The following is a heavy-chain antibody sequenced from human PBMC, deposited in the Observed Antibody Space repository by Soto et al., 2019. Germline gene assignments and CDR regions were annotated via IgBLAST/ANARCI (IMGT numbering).Heavy chain of an antibody. CDR1: GFTFSSNA. V-gene: IGHV3-30-3*01. CDR3: ARPLWRNDYNWGYFDL. Sequence: QVQLVESGGAVVKPGRSLRLSGAASGFTFSSNAMPWVGRAPGKGLEGVAVISYDGSNKYYADSVKGRFTISRDNSKNTLYLQMNSLRAEDTAVYYCARPLWRNDYNWGYFDLWGRGTLVTVSS. D-gene: IGHD4-4*01. J-gene: IGHJ2*01. CDR2: ISYDGSNK.